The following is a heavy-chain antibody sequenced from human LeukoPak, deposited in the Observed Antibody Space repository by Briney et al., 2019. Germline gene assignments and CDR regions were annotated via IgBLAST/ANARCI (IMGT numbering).Heavy chain of an antibody. J-gene: IGHJ5*02. V-gene: IGHV1-69*13. CDR1: GGTFSSYA. D-gene: IGHD3-10*01. CDR3: ARVPVRGVAHCRWFGP. Sequence: SVKVSCKASGGTFSSYAISWVRQAPGQGLEWMGGIIPIFGTANYAQKFQGRVTITADESTSTAYMELSSLRSEDTAVYYCARVPVRGVAHCRWFGPRGPGTPVTVSS. CDR2: IIPIFGTA.